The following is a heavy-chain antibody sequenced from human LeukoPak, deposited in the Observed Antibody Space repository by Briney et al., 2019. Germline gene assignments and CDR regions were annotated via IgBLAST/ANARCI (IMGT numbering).Heavy chain of an antibody. CDR3: VKARGIQLWLPGDY. Sequence: PGGSLRLSCAASGFTFSSYAVHWVRQAPGKGLEYVSAISSNGGSTSYANSVKGRFTISRDNSKNTLYLQMGSLRAEDMAVYYCVKARGIQLWLPGDYWGQGTLVTVSS. D-gene: IGHD5-18*01. V-gene: IGHV3-64*01. J-gene: IGHJ4*02. CDR1: GFTFSSYA. CDR2: ISSNGGST.